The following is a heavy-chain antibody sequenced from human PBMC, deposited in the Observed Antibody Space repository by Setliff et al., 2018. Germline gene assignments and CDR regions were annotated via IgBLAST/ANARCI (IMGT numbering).Heavy chain of an antibody. CDR3: ARTTDLRYFVPDY. CDR1: GYTFTSYD. Sequence: ASVKVSCKASGYTFTSYDINWVRQATGQGLEWMGWINPNSGDTNYEEKFQGRVTMTRDTSISTAYMELSSLRSEDTAVYYCARTTDLRYFVPDYWGQGTLVTVSS. V-gene: IGHV1-2*02. J-gene: IGHJ4*02. D-gene: IGHD3-9*01. CDR2: INPNSGDT.